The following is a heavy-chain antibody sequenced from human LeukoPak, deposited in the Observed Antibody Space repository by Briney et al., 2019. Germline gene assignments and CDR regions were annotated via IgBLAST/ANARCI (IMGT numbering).Heavy chain of an antibody. CDR2: ISWNSGSI. V-gene: IGHV3-9*03. Sequence: PGRSLRLSCAASGFTFDDDAMHWVRQAPGKGLEWVSGISWNSGSIGYADSVKGRFTISRDNAKNSLYLQMNSLRAEDMALYYCAKDYGGNIFDAFDIWGQGTMLTVSS. D-gene: IGHD4-23*01. CDR1: GFTFDDDA. CDR3: AKDYGGNIFDAFDI. J-gene: IGHJ3*02.